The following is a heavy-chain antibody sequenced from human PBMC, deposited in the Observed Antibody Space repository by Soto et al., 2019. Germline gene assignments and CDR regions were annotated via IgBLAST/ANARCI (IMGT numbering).Heavy chain of an antibody. J-gene: IGHJ4*02. Sequence: EVQLVESGGGLVQPGGSQRLSCGASGFSFSSYSMKWVRQAPGKGLEWLSYISSSSSSASYADSVKGRFIISRDNAKNSLYLQMNSLRAEDTAVYYCARDRGYGDIWGQGALVTVSS. D-gene: IGHD4-17*01. CDR3: ARDRGYGDI. CDR1: GFSFSSYS. CDR2: ISSSSSSA. V-gene: IGHV3-48*01.